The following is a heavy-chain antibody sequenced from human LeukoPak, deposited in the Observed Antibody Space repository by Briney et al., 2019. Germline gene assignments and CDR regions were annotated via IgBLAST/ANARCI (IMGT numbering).Heavy chain of an antibody. CDR1: RFTFSSYA. Sequence: GGSLRLSCSASRFTFSSYAMHWVRQAPGKGLEYVSGISTNGGTTYYADSVKGRFTISRDNSKNTLYLQMSSLRAEDTAVFYCVKDFSQIYDVLTGYYPFDYWGQGTPVTVSS. J-gene: IGHJ4*02. V-gene: IGHV3-64D*06. CDR3: VKDFSQIYDVLTGYYPFDY. CDR2: ISTNGGTT. D-gene: IGHD3-9*01.